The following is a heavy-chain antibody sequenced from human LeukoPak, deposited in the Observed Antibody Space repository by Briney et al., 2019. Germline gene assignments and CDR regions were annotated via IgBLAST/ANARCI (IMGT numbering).Heavy chain of an antibody. V-gene: IGHV4-61*01. D-gene: IGHD2-15*01. CDR2: IYYSGST. CDR3: ARVAYGGNWFDP. Sequence: KASETLSLTCTVSGGSVSSGSYYWSWIRQPPGKGLEWIGYIYYSGSTYYNPSLKSRVTISVDTSKNQFSLKLSSVTAADTAVYYCARVAYGGNWFDPWGQGTLVTVSS. J-gene: IGHJ5*02. CDR1: GGSVSSGSYY.